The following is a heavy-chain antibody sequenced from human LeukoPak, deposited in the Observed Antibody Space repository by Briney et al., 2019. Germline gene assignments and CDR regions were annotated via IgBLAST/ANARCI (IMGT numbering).Heavy chain of an antibody. CDR1: GYTFTSYY. CDR3: ARGGVAGRGDI. D-gene: IGHD6-19*01. Sequence: ASVTVSCTASGYTFTSYYMHWVRQAPGQGLEWMGRINPNSGGTNYAQKFQGRVTMTRDTSISTAYMELSRLRSDDTAVYYCARGGVAGRGDIWGQGTMVTVSS. CDR2: INPNSGGT. V-gene: IGHV1-2*06. J-gene: IGHJ3*02.